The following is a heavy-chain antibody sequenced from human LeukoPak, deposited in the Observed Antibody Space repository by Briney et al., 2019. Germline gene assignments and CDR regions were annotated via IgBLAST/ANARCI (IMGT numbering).Heavy chain of an antibody. D-gene: IGHD6-19*01. J-gene: IGHJ5*02. CDR1: GESFSGYY. Sequence: NPSETLSLTCAVYGESFSGYYWSWLRQPPGKGLEWIGSIYYSGSTFYNPSLKSRVTISVDTSKNQFSLKLSSVTAADTAVYYCARHRSSGWYDAVDPWGQGTLVTVSS. CDR2: IYYSGST. V-gene: IGHV4-34*01. CDR3: ARHRSSGWYDAVDP.